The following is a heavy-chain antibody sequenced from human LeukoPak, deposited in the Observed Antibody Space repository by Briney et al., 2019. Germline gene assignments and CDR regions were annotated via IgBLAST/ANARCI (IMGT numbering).Heavy chain of an antibody. CDR1: GGSISSYY. CDR3: ARDGGSLRFFDW. D-gene: IGHD3-3*01. J-gene: IGHJ4*02. V-gene: IGHV4-59*12. CDR2: IYYSGST. Sequence: SETLSLTCTVSGGSISSYYWSWIRQPPGKGLEWIGYIYYSGSTNYNPSLKSRVTISVDTSKNQFSLNLTSVTAADTAVYYCARDGGSLRFFDWWGQGTLVTVSS.